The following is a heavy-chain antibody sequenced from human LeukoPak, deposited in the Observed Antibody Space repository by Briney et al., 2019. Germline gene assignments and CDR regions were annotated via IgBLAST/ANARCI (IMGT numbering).Heavy chain of an antibody. CDR2: ISSNGGST. J-gene: IGHJ5*02. D-gene: IGHD6-13*01. Sequence: GGSLRLTCAASGFTFSSYAMHWVRQAPGKGLEYVSAISSNGGSTYYANSVKGRFTISRDNSKNTLYLQMGSLRAEDMAVYYCARGGRYSSSYNWFDPWGQGTLVTVSS. V-gene: IGHV3-64*01. CDR3: ARGGRYSSSYNWFDP. CDR1: GFTFSSYA.